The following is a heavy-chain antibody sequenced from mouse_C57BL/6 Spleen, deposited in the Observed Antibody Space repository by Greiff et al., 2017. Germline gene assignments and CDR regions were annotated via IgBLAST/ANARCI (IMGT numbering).Heavy chain of an antibody. V-gene: IGHV3-6*01. CDR3: ARDSNRDEFAY. J-gene: IGHJ3*01. CDR2: ISYDGSI. CDR1: GYSITSGYY. Sequence: EVKLEESGPGLVKPSQSLSLTCSVTGYSITSGYYWNWIRQFPGNKLEWMGYISYDGSINYNPSLKNRISITRDTTKNQFFLKLNSVTTEDTATYCCARDSNRDEFAYWGQGTLVTVSA. D-gene: IGHD4-1*01.